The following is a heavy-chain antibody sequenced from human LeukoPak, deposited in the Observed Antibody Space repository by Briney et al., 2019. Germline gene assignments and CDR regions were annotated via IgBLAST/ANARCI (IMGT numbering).Heavy chain of an antibody. V-gene: IGHV1-8*01. CDR2: MNPNSGKT. J-gene: IGHJ6*03. Sequence: ASVTVSRKGSGYSFTSYDINGVGQATGQGREGMGWMNPNSGKTGNEQKFQGRVTMTRNTDISKAYMERRSLRAGDKAVYYCARGRLGWQLVFRKRYYYYYMDVWGKGATVTVSS. D-gene: IGHD6-13*01. CDR3: ARGRLGWQLVFRKRYYYYYMDV. CDR1: GYSFTSYD.